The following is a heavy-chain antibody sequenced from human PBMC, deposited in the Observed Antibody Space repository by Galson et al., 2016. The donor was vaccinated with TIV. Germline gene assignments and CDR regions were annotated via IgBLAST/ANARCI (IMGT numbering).Heavy chain of an antibody. CDR2: IYHSGMT. Sequence: LSLTCGVSGYFINSGYYWGWIRQPPGKGLEWIGSIYHSGMTYYNPSLESRVTISVDTSKNRFSLRLNSVPAADTAVYYCARDRSTYYFDSSGYSPFDYWGQGTLVTVSS. CDR3: ARDRSTYYFDSSGYSPFDY. D-gene: IGHD3-22*01. J-gene: IGHJ4*02. V-gene: IGHV4-38-2*02. CDR1: GYFINSGYY.